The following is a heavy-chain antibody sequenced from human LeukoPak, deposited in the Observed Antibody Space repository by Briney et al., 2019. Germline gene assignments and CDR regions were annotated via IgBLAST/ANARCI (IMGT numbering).Heavy chain of an antibody. V-gene: IGHV4-39*01. J-gene: IGHJ4*02. CDR1: GASITSSIYY. CDR3: ARQVTFGYAYAYYFDY. CDR2: IHNSEST. Sequence: PSETLSLTCAVSGASITSSIYYWGWIRQPPGKGLEWIGNIHNSESTYYNPSLKSRVTISVDTSKNQFSLKLSSVTAADTAVYYCARQVTFGYAYAYYFDYWGQGSLVTVSS. D-gene: IGHD5-18*01.